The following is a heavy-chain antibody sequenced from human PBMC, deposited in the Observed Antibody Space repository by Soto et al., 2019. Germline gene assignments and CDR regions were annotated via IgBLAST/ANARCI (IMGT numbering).Heavy chain of an antibody. V-gene: IGHV3-30*18. CDR3: AKVGYGDNNPEYFQH. CDR1: GFTFSSYG. CDR2: ISYDGSNK. J-gene: IGHJ1*01. D-gene: IGHD4-17*01. Sequence: GGSLRLSCAASGFTFSSYGMHWVRQAPGKGLEWVAVISYDGSNKYYADSVKGRFTISRDNSKNTLYLQMNSLRAEDTAVYYCAKVGYGDNNPEYFQHWGQGTLVTVSS.